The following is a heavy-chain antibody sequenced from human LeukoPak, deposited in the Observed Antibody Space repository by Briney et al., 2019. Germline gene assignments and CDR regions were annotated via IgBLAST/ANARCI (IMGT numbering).Heavy chain of an antibody. D-gene: IGHD3-22*01. J-gene: IGHJ6*03. CDR2: IYSGGST. Sequence: PGGSLRLSCAASGFTVSRNYMSWVRQAPGKGLEWVSVIYSGGSTYYADSVKGRFTISRDNSKNTLNLQMNSLRAEDTAVYYCARGGGESSDYAQYYYYYYMDVWGKGTTVTVS. V-gene: IGHV3-53*01. CDR3: ARGGGESSDYAQYYYYYYMDV. CDR1: GFTVSRNY.